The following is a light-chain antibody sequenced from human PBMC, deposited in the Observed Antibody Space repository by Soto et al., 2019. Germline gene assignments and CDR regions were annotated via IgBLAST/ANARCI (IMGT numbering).Light chain of an antibody. Sequence: DIVMTQSPDSLAVSLGERATINCKSSQSVLASSNNKNYLGWYQQEPGQPPKLLIYWASTRESGVPDRFSGSGSGTDFTLTISSLQAEDVAVYYCHQYYRTPTFGQGTKVEIK. CDR2: WAS. CDR3: HQYYRTPT. J-gene: IGKJ1*01. CDR1: QSVLASSNNKNY. V-gene: IGKV4-1*01.